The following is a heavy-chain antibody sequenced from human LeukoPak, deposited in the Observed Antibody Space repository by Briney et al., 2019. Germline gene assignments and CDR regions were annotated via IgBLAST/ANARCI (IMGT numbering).Heavy chain of an antibody. CDR3: ARDFPGIGRGTFDF. V-gene: IGHV3-7*03. D-gene: IGHD3-10*01. J-gene: IGHJ3*01. CDR2: INQDGSDM. CDR1: GFIFNTFW. Sequence: GGSLRLTCAASGFIFNTFWMNWVRLTPGKGLEWVAKINQDGSDMYYVDSVKGRFFVSRDNARNLVYLQMNSLRVDDTAVYYCARDFPGIGRGTFDFWGQGTIIIVSS.